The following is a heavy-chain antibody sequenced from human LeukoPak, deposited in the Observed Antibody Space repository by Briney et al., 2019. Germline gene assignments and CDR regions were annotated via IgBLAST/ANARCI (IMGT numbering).Heavy chain of an antibody. CDR1: GGSISSYY. CDR3: ARGENDGYSSSWYYVDV. J-gene: IGHJ6*03. V-gene: IGHV4-4*07. CDR2: IYTSGST. Sequence: SETLSLTCTVSGGSISSYYWSWIRQPAGKGLEWIGRIYTSGSTNYNPSLKSRVTMSVDTSKNQFSLKLSSVTAADTAVYYCARGENDGYSSSWYYVDVWGKGTTVTVSS. D-gene: IGHD6-13*01.